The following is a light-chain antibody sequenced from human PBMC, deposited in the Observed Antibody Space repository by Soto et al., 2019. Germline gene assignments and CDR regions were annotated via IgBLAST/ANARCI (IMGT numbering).Light chain of an antibody. Sequence: DLPVTQSPSSLPASVGDTVTITCRASQDISNHLAWLQQKPGTAPKSLISAVSNLQSGVPSRFSGSGSGTDFTLTISGLQPEDFATYYCQQYKVYPRTFGGGTKV. J-gene: IGKJ4*01. V-gene: IGKV1-16*01. CDR3: QQYKVYPRT. CDR1: QDISNH. CDR2: AVS.